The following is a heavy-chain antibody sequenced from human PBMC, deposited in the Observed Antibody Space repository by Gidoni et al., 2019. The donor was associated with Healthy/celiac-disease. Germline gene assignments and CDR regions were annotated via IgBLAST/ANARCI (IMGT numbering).Heavy chain of an antibody. CDR3: ASVDETVTSIIDY. Sequence: EVQLVESGGGLVKPGGSLRLSCAASGFTFSSYSMNWVRQAPGKGLEWVSSISSSSSYIYYADSVKGRFTISRDNAKNSLYLQMNSLRAEDTAVYYCASVDETVTSIIDYWGQGTLVTVSS. V-gene: IGHV3-21*01. D-gene: IGHD4-17*01. J-gene: IGHJ4*02. CDR2: ISSSSSYI. CDR1: GFTFSSYS.